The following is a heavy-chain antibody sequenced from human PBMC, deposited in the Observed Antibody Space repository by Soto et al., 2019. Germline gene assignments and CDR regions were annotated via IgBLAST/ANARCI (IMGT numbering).Heavy chain of an antibody. D-gene: IGHD3-22*01. CDR3: AKDQSNSNPLYYFDF. Sequence: LRLSCAASGLTFSIYAMTWVRQSPGKGLEWVSSMSRTGDNTYYADSVKGRFTISRDNSKNTLYLQMNSLRAEDTAIYYCAKDQSNSNPLYYFDFWGPGTLVTVSS. CDR1: GLTFSIYA. J-gene: IGHJ4*02. V-gene: IGHV3-23*01. CDR2: MSRTGDNT.